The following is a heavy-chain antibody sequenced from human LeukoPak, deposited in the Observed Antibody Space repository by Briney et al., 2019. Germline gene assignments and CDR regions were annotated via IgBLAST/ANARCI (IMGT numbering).Heavy chain of an antibody. CDR2: TSYDGSKK. J-gene: IGHJ4*02. CDR1: GSTFSSYA. D-gene: IGHD5-12*01. V-gene: IGHV3-30-3*01. Sequence: PGGSLRLSCAASGSTFSSYAMHWVRQAPGKGLEWVAVTSYDGSKKYYADSVKGRFTISRDNSKNTLYLQMSSLRAEDTAVYYCARARGYSGYDPGDYWGQGTLVTVSS. CDR3: ARARGYSGYDPGDY.